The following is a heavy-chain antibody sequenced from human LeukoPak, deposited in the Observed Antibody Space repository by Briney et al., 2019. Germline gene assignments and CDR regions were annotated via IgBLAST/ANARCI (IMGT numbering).Heavy chain of an antibody. CDR1: GASIRSYY. CDR3: ARRGYSAYIYGAIDY. J-gene: IGHJ4*02. D-gene: IGHD5-12*01. Sequence: SETLSLTCTVSGASIRSYYWSWLRQSPGKGLEWIGHIYYSGTINYNPSLKSRVTISVDTSENQFSLRLSSVTAADTAVYYCARRGYSAYIYGAIDYWGQGTLVTVSS. CDR2: IYYSGTI. V-gene: IGHV4-59*01.